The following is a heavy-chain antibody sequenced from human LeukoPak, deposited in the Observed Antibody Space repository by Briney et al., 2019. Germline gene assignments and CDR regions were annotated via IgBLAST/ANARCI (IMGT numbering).Heavy chain of an antibody. D-gene: IGHD3-22*01. CDR1: GFTFSSYG. V-gene: IGHV3-30*18. CDR2: ISYDGSNK. CDR3: AKPPNYYDSSGFDY. J-gene: IGHJ4*02. Sequence: PGGSLRLSCAASGFTFSSYGMHWVRQAPGKGLEWLAVISYDGSNKYYADSVKGRFTISRDNSKNTLYLQMNSLRAEDTAVYYCAKPPNYYDSSGFDYWGQGTLVTVSS.